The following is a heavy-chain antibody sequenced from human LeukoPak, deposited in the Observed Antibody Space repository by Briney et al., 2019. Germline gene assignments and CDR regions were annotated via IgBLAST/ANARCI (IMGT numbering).Heavy chain of an antibody. D-gene: IGHD6-13*01. Sequence: PGGSLRLSCAASGLTFSSYNMNWVRQAPGKGPEWVAYITASDTTKYYADSVKGRFTISRDNAKKSLFLQMNSLRAEDTAVYYCAAASAFSSSWRSWRQGTVVSVSS. CDR3: AAASAFSSSWRS. CDR1: GLTFSSYN. V-gene: IGHV3-48*01. J-gene: IGHJ5*02. CDR2: ITASDTTK.